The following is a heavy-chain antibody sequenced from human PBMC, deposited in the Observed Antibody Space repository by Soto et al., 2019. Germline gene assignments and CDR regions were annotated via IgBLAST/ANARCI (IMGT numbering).Heavy chain of an antibody. CDR3: ARDLNYDFWSGYYSRFFPDAFDI. CDR1: GYTFTSYG. CDR2: ISAYNGNT. J-gene: IGHJ3*02. V-gene: IGHV1-18*01. D-gene: IGHD3-3*01. Sequence: QVQLVQSGAEVKKPGASVKVSCKASGYTFTSYGISWVRQAPGQGLEWMGWISAYNGNTNYAQKLQGRGTMTTDTSSSTAYMELRSLRSDDTAVYYCARDLNYDFWSGYYSRFFPDAFDIWGQGTMVTVSS.